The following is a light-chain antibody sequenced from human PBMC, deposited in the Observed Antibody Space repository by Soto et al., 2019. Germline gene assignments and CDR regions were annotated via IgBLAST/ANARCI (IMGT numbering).Light chain of an antibody. CDR1: SSDIGDYNH. J-gene: IGLJ2*01. V-gene: IGLV2-14*01. CDR3: SSHTSSSTLVV. Sequence: QSALTQPASASGSPAQSITISCAGTSSDIGDYNHFSWYQQHPGKAPKLIIYEVKNRPSGASNRFSGSKSGNTASLTISGLQAEDDADYYCSSHTSSSTLVVFGGGTKLTVL. CDR2: EVK.